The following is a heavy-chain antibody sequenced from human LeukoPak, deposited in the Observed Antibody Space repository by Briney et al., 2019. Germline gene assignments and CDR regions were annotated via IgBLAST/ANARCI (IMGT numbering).Heavy chain of an antibody. CDR2: ISDIGSI. CDR1: GGSISSYY. D-gene: IGHD2/OR15-2a*01. V-gene: IGHV4-59*08. Sequence: SETLSLTCTVAGGSISSYYGSWIRQPPGKGLEWIAYISDIGSINYNPSLKSRVTISLATSKNQFSLKLRSVTAADTAVYYCAGHHPRNTVDFWGQGTLVTVSS. CDR3: AGHHPRNTVDF. J-gene: IGHJ4*02.